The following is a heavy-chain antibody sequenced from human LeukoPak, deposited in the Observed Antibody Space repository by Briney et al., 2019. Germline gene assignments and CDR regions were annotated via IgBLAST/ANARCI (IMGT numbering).Heavy chain of an antibody. CDR2: GDPSGRST. CDR1: GYTFINYY. V-gene: IGHV1-46*01. D-gene: IGHD1-26*01. Sequence: ASVRISCKASGYTFINYYLHWVRQAPGQGREWVGIGDPSGRSTSNAQKFQGRVTMSGETSTSTVYMELSSLRSEDMALYYCTRNGWVGAPQLGAFDTWGQGTMVTVSS. CDR3: TRNGWVGAPQLGAFDT. J-gene: IGHJ3*02.